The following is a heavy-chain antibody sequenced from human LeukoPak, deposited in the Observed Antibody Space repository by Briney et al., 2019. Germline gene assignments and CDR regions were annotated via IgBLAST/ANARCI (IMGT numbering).Heavy chain of an antibody. CDR3: ARIRFSDSNWFDP. D-gene: IGHD2/OR15-2a*01. Sequence: SSETLSLTCAVYGGSFSGYYWSWIWQPPGKGLEWIGYIYYSGSTNYNPSLKSRVTISVDTSKNQFSLKLSSVTAADTAVYYCARIRFSDSNWFDPWGQGTLVTVSS. CDR2: IYYSGST. CDR1: GGSFSGYY. V-gene: IGHV4-59*08. J-gene: IGHJ5*02.